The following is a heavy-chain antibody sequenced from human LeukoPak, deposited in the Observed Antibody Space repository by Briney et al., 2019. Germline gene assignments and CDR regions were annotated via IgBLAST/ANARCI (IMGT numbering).Heavy chain of an antibody. CDR3: AKGSFHCTSSTCPQNYYYMDV. CDR2: IRYDGTDK. J-gene: IGHJ6*03. Sequence: GGSLRLSCAASGFTFTTYGMHWVRQAPGKGLEWVAFIRYDGTDKYYADSVKGRFTISRDNSQNTLFLQMNSLRTEDTALYYCAKGSFHCTSSTCPQNYYYMDVWGKGATVTVSS. D-gene: IGHD2-2*01. CDR1: GFTFTTYG. V-gene: IGHV3-30*02.